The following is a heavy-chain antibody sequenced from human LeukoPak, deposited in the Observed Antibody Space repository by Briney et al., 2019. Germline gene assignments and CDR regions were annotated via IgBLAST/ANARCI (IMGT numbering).Heavy chain of an antibody. J-gene: IGHJ4*02. CDR2: IRYDGSNK. CDR1: EFSVGSNY. CDR3: ARGVRGSSWLSFDY. Sequence: GGSLRLSCAASEFSVGSNYMTWVRQAPGKGLEWVAFIRYDGSNKYYADSVKGRFTISRDNSKNTLYLQMNSLRAGDTAIYYCARGVRGSSWLSFDYWGQGTLVTVSS. D-gene: IGHD6-13*01. V-gene: IGHV3-30*02.